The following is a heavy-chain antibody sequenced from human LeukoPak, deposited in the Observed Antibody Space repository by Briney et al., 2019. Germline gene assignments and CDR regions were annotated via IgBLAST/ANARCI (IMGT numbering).Heavy chain of an antibody. D-gene: IGHD2-2*02. Sequence: ASVKVSCKASGYTFTSYDINWVRQATGQGLEWMGWINPNSGGTNYAQKFQGRVTMTRNTSISTAYMELSRLRSDDTAVYYCARGDCSSTSCYIVDYWGQGTLVTVSS. CDR3: ARGDCSSTSCYIVDY. V-gene: IGHV1-2*02. CDR1: GYTFTSYD. CDR2: INPNSGGT. J-gene: IGHJ4*02.